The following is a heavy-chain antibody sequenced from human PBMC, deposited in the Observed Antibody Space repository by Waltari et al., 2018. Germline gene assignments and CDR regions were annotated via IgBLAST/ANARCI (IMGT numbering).Heavy chain of an antibody. CDR3: LSISYLYATDVFDL. J-gene: IGHJ3*01. CDR1: GCNFSNYW. V-gene: IGHV3-74*01. Sequence: EVQVVESGGGTVQPGGSLRLSCAASGCNFSNYWMHWVRQPPGRGRVWISLIKSDGSRTSYADSGKGLFTISRDKAKNVVHLQMNNLRPEDTAVYYGLSISYLYATDVFDLRGQGTMVIVSS. D-gene: IGHD3-16*02. CDR2: IKSDGSRT.